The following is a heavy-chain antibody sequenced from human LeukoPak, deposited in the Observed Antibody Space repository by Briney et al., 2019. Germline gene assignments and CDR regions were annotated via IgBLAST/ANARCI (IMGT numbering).Heavy chain of an antibody. D-gene: IGHD2-15*01. V-gene: IGHV1-2*02. CDR1: GYTFTGYY. Sequence: ASVKVSCKASGYTFTGYYMHWVRQAPGQGLEWMGWINPNSGGTNYAQKFQGRVTMTRDTSISTAYMELSRLRSDDTAVYYCARDQGYCSGGSCRPYYYYYMDVWGKGTTVTISS. CDR2: INPNSGGT. CDR3: ARDQGYCSGGSCRPYYYYYMDV. J-gene: IGHJ6*03.